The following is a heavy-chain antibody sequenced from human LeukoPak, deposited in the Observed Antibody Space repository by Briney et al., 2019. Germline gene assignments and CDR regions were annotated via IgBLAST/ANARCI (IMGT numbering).Heavy chain of an antibody. Sequence: GGSLRLSCAASGFTFSSYAMSWVRQAPGKGLEWVSAISSSGGTTYYSDSVKGRFTISRDNSKNTLYLQMNSLRAEDTAVYYCAKLGSGGMGRGRLDYWGQGTLVTVSS. CDR1: GFTFSSYA. D-gene: IGHD3-10*01. CDR3: AKLGSGGMGRGRLDY. CDR2: ISSSGGTT. V-gene: IGHV3-23*01. J-gene: IGHJ4*02.